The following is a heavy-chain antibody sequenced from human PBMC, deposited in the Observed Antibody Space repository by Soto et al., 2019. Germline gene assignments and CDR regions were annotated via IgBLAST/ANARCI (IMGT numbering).Heavy chain of an antibody. V-gene: IGHV3-33*01. CDR3: ARDGQVPNFDGWFDL. Sequence: QVQLVESGGGVVQPGRSLRLSCSASGFTFDNYYMHWVRQAPGKGLEWVAVIWRDGSNQYYADSVKGRFSVSRDNSKNTMYLQMNSLRAEDTAVYYCARDGQVPNFDGWFDLWGQGALVTVSS. CDR2: IWRDGSNQ. J-gene: IGHJ5*02. CDR1: GFTFDNYY.